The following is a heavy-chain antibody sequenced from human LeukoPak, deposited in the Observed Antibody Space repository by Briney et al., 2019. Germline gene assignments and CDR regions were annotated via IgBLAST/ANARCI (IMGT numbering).Heavy chain of an antibody. D-gene: IGHD3-10*01. Sequence: ASVKVSCKASGYTFTSYGISWVRQAPGQGLEWMGWISAYNGNTNYAQKLRGRVTMTTDTSTSTTYMELRSLRSDDTAVYYCARLWFGELFRYFDYWGQGTLVTVSS. CDR3: ARLWFGELFRYFDY. J-gene: IGHJ4*02. CDR2: ISAYNGNT. CDR1: GYTFTSYG. V-gene: IGHV1-18*01.